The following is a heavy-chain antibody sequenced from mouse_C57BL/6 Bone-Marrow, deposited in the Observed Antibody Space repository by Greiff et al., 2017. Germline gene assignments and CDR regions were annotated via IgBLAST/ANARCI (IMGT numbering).Heavy chain of an antibody. D-gene: IGHD1-1*01. CDR1: GFTFSNYW. CDR2: IRLKSDNYAT. CDR3: TDYYGSSEDYFDY. J-gene: IGHJ2*01. V-gene: IGHV6-3*01. Sequence: EVMLVESGGGLVQPGGSMKLSCVASGFTFSNYWMNWVRQSPEKGLEWVAQIRLKSDNYATHYAESVKGRFTISRDDSKSSVYLQMNNLRAEDTGIYYCTDYYGSSEDYFDYWGQGTTLTVSS.